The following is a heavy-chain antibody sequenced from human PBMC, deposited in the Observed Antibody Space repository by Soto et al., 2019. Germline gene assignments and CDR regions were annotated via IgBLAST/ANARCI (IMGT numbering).Heavy chain of an antibody. D-gene: IGHD6-19*01. CDR3: ARSVEGHFDY. V-gene: IGHV3-48*02. J-gene: IGHJ4*02. Sequence: PGGSLRLSCVASGFTFSVYSMNWVRQAPGKGLEWFSYITSDTKTIKYADSVKGRFTISRDNAKNSVYLQMNSLRDEDTAVYYCARSVEGHFDYWGQGIVVTVYS. CDR2: ITSDTKTI. CDR1: GFTFSVYS.